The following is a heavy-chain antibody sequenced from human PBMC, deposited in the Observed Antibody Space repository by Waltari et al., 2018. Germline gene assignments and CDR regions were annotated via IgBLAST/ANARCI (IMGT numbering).Heavy chain of an antibody. CDR1: DGSISTSY. CDR2: IYTTGSP. Sequence: QVQLQESGPGLVKASETLSLTCTVPDGSISTSYWNWVRQPAGKGLEWIGRIYTTGSPTYNPSLRSRVTMSVDASKSQFSLKLTSVTAADTAVYYCASGPGKYFYYMDVWGKGTTVTVSS. CDR3: ASGPGKYFYYMDV. V-gene: IGHV4-4*07. J-gene: IGHJ6*03.